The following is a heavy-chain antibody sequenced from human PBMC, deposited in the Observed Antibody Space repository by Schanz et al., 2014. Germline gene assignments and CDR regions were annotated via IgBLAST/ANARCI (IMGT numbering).Heavy chain of an antibody. V-gene: IGHV1-69*09. D-gene: IGHD6-13*01. Sequence: QVQLVQSGAEVKKPGASVKVSCKASGYTFVSYSMHWVRQAPGQGLEWMGRFIPILDVGNYAQQFQGRVTFTADKSTSTAYMDVSSLRSEDTAVYYCASSGAGYSSSWDFDYWGQGTLVTVSS. CDR3: ASSGAGYSSSWDFDY. CDR2: FIPILDVG. J-gene: IGHJ4*02. CDR1: GYTFVSYS.